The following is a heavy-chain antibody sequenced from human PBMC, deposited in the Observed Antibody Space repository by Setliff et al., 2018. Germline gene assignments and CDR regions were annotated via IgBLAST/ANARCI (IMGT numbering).Heavy chain of an antibody. Sequence: SETLSLTCSVSGGSISPYYWIWIRQSPGKGLEWVGYIFYSGSARYNPSLESRVTMSVDTSKNQISLKLTSVTAADTAVYYCARQDRFYDRSVFVEYFQHWGQGALVTSPQ. J-gene: IGHJ1*01. V-gene: IGHV4-59*08. D-gene: IGHD3-22*01. CDR3: ARQDRFYDRSVFVEYFQH. CDR1: GGSISPYY. CDR2: IFYSGSA.